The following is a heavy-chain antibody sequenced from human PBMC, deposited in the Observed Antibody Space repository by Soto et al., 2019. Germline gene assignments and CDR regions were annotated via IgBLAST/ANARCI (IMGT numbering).Heavy chain of an antibody. CDR1: GVSISNVNYY. V-gene: IGHV4-30-4*01. D-gene: IGHD7-27*01. J-gene: IGHJ4*02. CDR2: IYNGGTT. Sequence: QVQLQESGPGLVKPSQTLSLICTVSGVSISNVNYYWSWIRQSPDKGLEWIDHIYNGGTTYNNPSLTXRXTXPXNTSKNQFSLQLSSVSAADTAVYYCARGPSGDKVDYWGQGTLVTVSS. CDR3: ARGPSGDKVDY.